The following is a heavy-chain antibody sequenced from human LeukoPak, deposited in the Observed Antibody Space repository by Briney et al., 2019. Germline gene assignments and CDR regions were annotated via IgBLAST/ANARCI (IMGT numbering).Heavy chain of an antibody. CDR1: GYTFTSNA. D-gene: IGHD2-15*01. CDR3: ARVLDSSSSRYQAFPY. J-gene: IGHJ4*02. Sequence: ASVKVSCKASGYTFTSNAMHWVRQAPGQRLEWMGCSNGANGNTEYSHEFQGRVTITRDTSARTVYMELSSLRSEDTAVYYCARVLDSSSSRYQAFPYWGQGTLVTVSS. V-gene: IGHV1-3*02. CDR2: SNGANGNT.